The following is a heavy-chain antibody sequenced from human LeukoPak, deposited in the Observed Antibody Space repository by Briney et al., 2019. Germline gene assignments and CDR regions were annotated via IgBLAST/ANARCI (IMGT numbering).Heavy chain of an antibody. CDR3: ARDLRRFAAYYFDY. V-gene: IGHV3-30*03. CDR1: GFTFSGYA. Sequence: GGSLRLSCAASGFTFSGYAIHWVRRAPGKGLEWVAVISSDGRDKHHADSVKGRFTISRDNSKNTLYLQTNSLRAEDTAVYYCARDLRRFAAYYFDYWGQGTLVTVSS. D-gene: IGHD5/OR15-5a*01. CDR2: ISSDGRDK. J-gene: IGHJ4*02.